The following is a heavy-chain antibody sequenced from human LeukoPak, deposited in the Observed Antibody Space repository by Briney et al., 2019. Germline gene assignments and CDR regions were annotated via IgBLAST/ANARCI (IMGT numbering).Heavy chain of an antibody. V-gene: IGHV4-59*01. D-gene: IGHD3-22*01. Sequence: SETLSLTCTLYGGSISSYYWSWIRQPPGRGLEWIGYIYYSGSPNYHPSLKSRVTISVDTSKNQFSLKLSSVTAADTAVYYCAREQDSSGYYNDAFDIWGQGTMVTVSS. J-gene: IGHJ3*02. CDR1: GGSISSYY. CDR2: IYYSGSP. CDR3: AREQDSSGYYNDAFDI.